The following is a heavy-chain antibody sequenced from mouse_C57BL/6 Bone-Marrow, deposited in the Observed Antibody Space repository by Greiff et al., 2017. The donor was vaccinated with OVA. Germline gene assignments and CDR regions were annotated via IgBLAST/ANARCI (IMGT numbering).Heavy chain of an antibody. CDR1: DSEVFPIAY. J-gene: IGHJ1*03. CDR2: ILPSIGRT. CDR3: ARNYYGSSHWYFDV. Sequence: QVQLQQSGSELRSPGSSVKLSCKDFDSEVFPIAYMSWVRQKPGHGFEWIGGILPSIGRTNYGEKYEDKATLDADTLSNTAYLELNSLTSEDSAIYYCARNYYGSSHWYFDVWGTGTTVTVSS. V-gene: IGHV15-2*01. D-gene: IGHD1-1*01.